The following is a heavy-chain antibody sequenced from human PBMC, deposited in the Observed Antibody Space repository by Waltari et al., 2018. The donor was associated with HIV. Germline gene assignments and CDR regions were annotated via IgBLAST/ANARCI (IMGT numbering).Heavy chain of an antibody. Sequence: LQTQASCPGLVKPSETQPLPPTVSGGPATSSTYSWGWSREAPGRGLEWIGAIPSSGTAYDNPSLERRVSISPDTSKNQFSLMLQSGIASDTAVYYCAGAPIGDVYWLDLWGQGTLVTVSS. V-gene: IGHV4-39*07. J-gene: IGHJ5*02. CDR3: AGAPIGDVYWLDL. CDR1: GGPATSSTYS. D-gene: IGHD4-17*01. CDR2: IPSSGTA.